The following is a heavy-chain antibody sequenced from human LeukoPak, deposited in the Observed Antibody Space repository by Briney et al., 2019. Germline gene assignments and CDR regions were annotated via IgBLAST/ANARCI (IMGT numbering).Heavy chain of an antibody. D-gene: IGHD3-9*01. Sequence: GESLRLSCAAPGFTFDDYAMHWVRQAPGKGLEWVSLISGDGGSTYYADSVKGRFTISRDNSKNSLYLQMNSLRTEDTALYYCASTTNYDIFTGCYICGQGTLVTVSS. J-gene: IGHJ4*02. CDR3: ASTTNYDIFTGCYI. V-gene: IGHV3-43*02. CDR1: GFTFDDYA. CDR2: ISGDGGST.